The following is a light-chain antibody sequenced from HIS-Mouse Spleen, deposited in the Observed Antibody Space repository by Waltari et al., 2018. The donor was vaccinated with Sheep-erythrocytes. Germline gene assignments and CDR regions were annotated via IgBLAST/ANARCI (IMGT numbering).Light chain of an antibody. CDR3: QQYDNLFT. CDR1: QDISNY. J-gene: IGKJ3*01. Sequence: DIQMTQSPSSLSASVGARVTITCQASQDISNYLNLYQQKPGKAPKLLIYDASNLETGVPSRFSGSGSGTDFTFTISSLQPEDIATYYCQQYDNLFTFGPGTKVDIK. CDR2: DAS. V-gene: IGKV1-33*01.